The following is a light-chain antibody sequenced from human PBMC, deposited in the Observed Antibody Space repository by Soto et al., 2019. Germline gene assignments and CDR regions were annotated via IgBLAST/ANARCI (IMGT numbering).Light chain of an antibody. CDR3: QQAET. Sequence: DIQLTQSPSLLSASVGDGVTITCRASQGISKSVAWYQQKPGKAPKLLIYAASTLQSGVPSRFSGSGSGPEFTLTISSLQPEDFATYYCQQAETFGQGTRLEI. V-gene: IGKV1-9*01. J-gene: IGKJ2*01. CDR1: QGISKS. CDR2: AAS.